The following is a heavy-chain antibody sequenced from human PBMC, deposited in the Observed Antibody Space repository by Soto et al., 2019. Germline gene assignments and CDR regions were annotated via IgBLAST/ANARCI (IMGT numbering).Heavy chain of an antibody. V-gene: IGHV3-23*01. CDR1: GFTFDSYA. J-gene: IGHJ3*01. Sequence: EVKLLESGGGLAQPGGSLRLSCVGSGFTFDSYAISWVRQAPGKRLKWFPAISGSADGTDYAHSVRGRFTISRDNAKKTVHLQMDSLRVEDTAVYFCAKDTVGGYSFWSGYYSDGLDVWGQGTLVTVS. CDR2: ISGSADGT. D-gene: IGHD3-3*01. CDR3: AKDTVGGYSFWSGYYSDGLDV.